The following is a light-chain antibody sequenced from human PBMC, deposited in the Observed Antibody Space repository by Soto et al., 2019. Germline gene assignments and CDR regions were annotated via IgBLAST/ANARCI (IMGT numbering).Light chain of an antibody. CDR2: LEGSGSY. CDR1: SGHSSYI. V-gene: IGLV4-60*02. CDR3: ETWDFNTRV. Sequence: QSVLTQSSSASASLGSSVKLTCTLSSGHSSYIIAWHQQQPGKAPRYLMKLEGSGSYNKGSGVPDRFSGSSSGADRYLTISNLQFEDDADHSRETWDFNTRVFGGGTKLTVL. J-gene: IGLJ3*02.